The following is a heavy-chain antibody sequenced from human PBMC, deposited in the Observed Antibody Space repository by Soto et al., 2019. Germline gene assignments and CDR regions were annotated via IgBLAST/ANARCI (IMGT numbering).Heavy chain of an antibody. CDR3: AKDAVSGDGVWLAHD. CDR1: GFTFGRYA. Sequence: VGSLRLSCAASGFTFGRYAMIWIRQVPGKGLEWISGLYGSGGGIHYADSVKGRFTISRDNSAYSVYLQMTNLRVEDTAVYYCAKDAVSGDGVWLAHDWGQGTVVTVSS. J-gene: IGHJ4*02. V-gene: IGHV3-23*01. CDR2: LYGSGGGI. D-gene: IGHD4-17*01.